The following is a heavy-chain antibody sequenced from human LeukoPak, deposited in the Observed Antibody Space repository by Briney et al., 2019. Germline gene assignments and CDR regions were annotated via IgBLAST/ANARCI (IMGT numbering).Heavy chain of an antibody. Sequence: SETLSLTCAVYGESFSGYYWSWIRQPRGKGLEWIGEINDSGSSNYNPSLKSRVTISVDTSKNQFSLKLSSVTAADTAVYYCARGHDIVVVVAATRFDPWGQGTLVTVSS. D-gene: IGHD2-15*01. CDR1: GESFSGYY. V-gene: IGHV4-34*01. J-gene: IGHJ5*02. CDR3: ARGHDIVVVVAATRFDP. CDR2: INDSGSS.